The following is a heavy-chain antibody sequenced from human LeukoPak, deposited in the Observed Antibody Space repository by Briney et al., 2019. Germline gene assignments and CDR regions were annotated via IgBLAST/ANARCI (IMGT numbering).Heavy chain of an antibody. D-gene: IGHD1-14*01. V-gene: IGHV3-21*01. Sequence: PGGSLRLSCAASGFTFSSYSMNWVRQAPGKGLEWVSSISSSSSYIYYADSVKGRFTISRDNAKNSLYLQMNSLRAEDTVVYYCARGPPGPREPFDYWGQGTLVTVSS. CDR2: ISSSSSYI. J-gene: IGHJ4*02. CDR1: GFTFSSYS. CDR3: ARGPPGPREPFDY.